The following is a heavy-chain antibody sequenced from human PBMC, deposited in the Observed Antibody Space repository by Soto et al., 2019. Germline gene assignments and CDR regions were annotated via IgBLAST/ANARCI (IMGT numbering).Heavy chain of an antibody. CDR3: AKEIFAAAYAATSAFDL. CDR1: GFTFSSHS. J-gene: IGHJ4*02. CDR2: VDGSGGDT. Sequence: GGSLRLPCAASGFTFSSHSMGWLRQAPGTGPEWVAFVDGSGGDTSYADSVKGRFIISRDNSDNSLFLHMNSLRAEDTGRYFCAKEIFAAAYAATSAFDLWGQGTLVTVSS. V-gene: IGHV3-23*01. D-gene: IGHD2-8*01.